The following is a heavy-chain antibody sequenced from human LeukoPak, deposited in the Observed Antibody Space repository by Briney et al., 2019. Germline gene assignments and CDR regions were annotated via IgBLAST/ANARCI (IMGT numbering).Heavy chain of an antibody. CDR1: GFTVSSNY. J-gene: IGHJ4*02. D-gene: IGHD3-16*01. V-gene: IGHV3-66*01. CDR2: IYNDGRT. Sequence: PGGSLRLSCAASGFTVSSNYMSWVRQAPGKGLEWVSVIYNDGRTYYADSVKGRFTISRDNSKSTLYLEMNSPRVEDTAVYYCARDAGGGQIGISVDYWGQGTLVTVSS. CDR3: ARDAGGGQIGISVDY.